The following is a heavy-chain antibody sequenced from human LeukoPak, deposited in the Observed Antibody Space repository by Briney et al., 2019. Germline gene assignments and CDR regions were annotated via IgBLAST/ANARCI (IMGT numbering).Heavy chain of an antibody. J-gene: IGHJ4*02. CDR3: AKENYYGSGSRYYFDY. D-gene: IGHD3-10*01. CDR1: GFTFSDYY. Sequence: GGSLRLSCAASGFTFSDYYMSWIRQAPGKGLEWVSYISSSGSTIYYADSVKGRFTISRDNAKNSLYLQMNSLRAEDTALYYCAKENYYGSGSRYYFDYWGQGTLVTVSS. V-gene: IGHV3-11*01. CDR2: ISSSGSTI.